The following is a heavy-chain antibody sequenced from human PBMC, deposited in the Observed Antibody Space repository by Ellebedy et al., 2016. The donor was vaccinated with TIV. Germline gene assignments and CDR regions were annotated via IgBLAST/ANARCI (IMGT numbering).Heavy chain of an antibody. J-gene: IGHJ5*02. CDR3: ARAVYGMGWFDP. V-gene: IGHV1-3*01. CDR1: GYTFTRYA. CDR2: LNAGNGNT. D-gene: IGHD2-8*01. Sequence: AASVRVSCKASGYTFTRYAMHWVRQAPGQGLEWMGWLNAGNGNTKYSQKFQGRVTITRDTSANTAYMELSSLRSEDTDIYYCARAVYGMGWFDPWGQGTLVTVSS.